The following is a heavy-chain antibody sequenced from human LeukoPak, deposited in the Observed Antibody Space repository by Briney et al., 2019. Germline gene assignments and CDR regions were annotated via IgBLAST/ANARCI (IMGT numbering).Heavy chain of an antibody. V-gene: IGHV4-4*07. CDR2: IYTSGIS. CDR1: GDSISGYD. Sequence: SETLSLTCTVSGDSISGYDWSWLRQPAGKGLEWIGRIYTSGISNYNPSLKSRFTMSVDTSKNQFSLKLSSVTAADTAIYYCARQDRTTVTTFDYWGQGTLVTVSS. CDR3: ARQDRTTVTTFDY. J-gene: IGHJ4*02. D-gene: IGHD4-17*01.